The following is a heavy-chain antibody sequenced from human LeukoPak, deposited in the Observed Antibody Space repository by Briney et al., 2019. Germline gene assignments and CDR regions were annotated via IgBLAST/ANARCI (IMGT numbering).Heavy chain of an antibody. D-gene: IGHD2-15*01. Sequence: PSETLSLTCAVYGGSFSGYYWSWIRQPPGKGLEWIGEINHSGSTNYNPSLKSRVTISVDTSENQFSLKLSSVTAADTAVYYCAGGGWCSGGSCYLSYYYYYGMDVWGQGTTVTVSS. J-gene: IGHJ6*02. CDR3: AGGGWCSGGSCYLSYYYYYGMDV. V-gene: IGHV4-34*01. CDR2: INHSGST. CDR1: GGSFSGYY.